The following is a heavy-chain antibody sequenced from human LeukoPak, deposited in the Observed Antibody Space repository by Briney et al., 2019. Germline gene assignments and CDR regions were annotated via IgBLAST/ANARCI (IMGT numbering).Heavy chain of an antibody. D-gene: IGHD3-3*01. J-gene: IGHJ4*02. CDR2: INHSGGT. Sequence: PSETLSLTCAVYSGSFSDHYWSWIRQPPGKGLEWIGEINHSGGTNYNPSLKGRVTISLDTSKNQFSLKLSSVTAADTAVYYCARYDFWSGSYDYWGQGTLVTVSS. CDR3: ARYDFWSGSYDY. V-gene: IGHV4-34*01. CDR1: SGSFSDHY.